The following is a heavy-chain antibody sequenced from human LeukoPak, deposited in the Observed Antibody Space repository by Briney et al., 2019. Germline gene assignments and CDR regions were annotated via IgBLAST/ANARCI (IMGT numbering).Heavy chain of an antibody. Sequence: PSETLSLTCTVSGGSISSDGYYWSWIRQHPGKGLEWIGYIYYSGSTYYNPSLKSRVTISVDTSKNQLSLKLSSVTAADTAVYYCARTLMGYGMDVWGQGTTVTVSS. V-gene: IGHV4-31*03. J-gene: IGHJ6*02. CDR3: ARTLMGYGMDV. CDR1: GGSISSDGYY. D-gene: IGHD2-8*01. CDR2: IYYSGST.